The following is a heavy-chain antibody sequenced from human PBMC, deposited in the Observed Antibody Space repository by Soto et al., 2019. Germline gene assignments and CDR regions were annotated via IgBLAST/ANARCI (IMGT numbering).Heavy chain of an antibody. Sequence: PSETLSLTCTVSGGSISSGDYYWSWIRQPPGKGLEWIGYIYYSGSTYYNPSLKSRVTISVDTSKNQFSLKLSSVTAAGTAVYYCARDIVRFLEWSPEYYYYGMDVWGQGTMVAVSS. CDR1: GGSISSGDYY. J-gene: IGHJ6*02. CDR3: ARDIVRFLEWSPEYYYYGMDV. CDR2: IYYSGST. V-gene: IGHV4-30-4*01. D-gene: IGHD3-3*01.